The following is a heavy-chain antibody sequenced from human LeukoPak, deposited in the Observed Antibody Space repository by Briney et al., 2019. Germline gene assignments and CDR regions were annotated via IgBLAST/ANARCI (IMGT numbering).Heavy chain of an antibody. D-gene: IGHD4-17*01. CDR1: GFTFSNYW. CDR3: ARGLDGDYF. J-gene: IGHJ4*02. Sequence: GGSLRLSCAASGFTFSNYWMHWVRQAPGKGLVWVSRINSDGSRTTYADSVKGRFIISRDNAKNTLYLQMNSLRAEDTALYYCARGLDGDYFWGQGTLVTVSS. V-gene: IGHV3-74*01. CDR2: INSDGSRT.